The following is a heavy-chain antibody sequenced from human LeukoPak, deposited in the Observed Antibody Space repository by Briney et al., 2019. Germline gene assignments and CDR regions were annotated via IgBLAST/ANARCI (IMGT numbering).Heavy chain of an antibody. CDR2: INNDGSSA. CDR3: AKGTPTYYDILTGFDY. Sequence: GGSLRLSCAASGFTFSSYWMHWVRQTPGKGLIYISRINNDGSSANYADSVKGRFTISRDNSKNTLYLQMNSLRAEDTAVYYCAKGTPTYYDILTGFDYWGQGTLVTVSS. V-gene: IGHV3-74*01. D-gene: IGHD3-9*01. J-gene: IGHJ4*02. CDR1: GFTFSSYW.